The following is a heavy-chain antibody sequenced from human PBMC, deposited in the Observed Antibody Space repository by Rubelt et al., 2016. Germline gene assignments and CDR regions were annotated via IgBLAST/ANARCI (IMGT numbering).Heavy chain of an antibody. CDR1: GGTFSSYA. V-gene: IGHV1-69*06. CDR3: ASPPYDILTGYDYYYGMDV. J-gene: IGHJ6*02. Sequence: QVQLVQSGAEVKKPGSSVKVSCKASGGTFSSYAISWVRQAPGQGLEWMGGIIPIFGTANYAQKFQGRVTITADKSTSSAYIELSRLRSEDTAVYYCASPPYDILTGYDYYYGMDVWGQGTTVTVSS. D-gene: IGHD3-9*01. CDR2: IIPIFGTA.